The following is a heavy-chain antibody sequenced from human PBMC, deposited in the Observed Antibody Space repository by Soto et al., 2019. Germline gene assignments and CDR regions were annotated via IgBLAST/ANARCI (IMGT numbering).Heavy chain of an antibody. CDR2: ISGSGGST. CDR1: GFTFSSYA. J-gene: IGHJ4*02. CDR3: AKVTFGGVVAYLDY. D-gene: IGHD3-16*02. V-gene: IGHV3-23*01. Sequence: EVQLLASGGGLVQPGGSLRRSCAASGFTFSSYAMSWVRQAPGKGLEWVSAISGSGGSTYYADSVKGRFTISRDNSKSALYRQMNSLRAEDTAVYYCAKVTFGGVVAYLDYWGQGTLVTVAS.